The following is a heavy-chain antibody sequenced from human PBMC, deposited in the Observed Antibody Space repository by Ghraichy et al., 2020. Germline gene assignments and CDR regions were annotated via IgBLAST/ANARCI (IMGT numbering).Heavy chain of an antibody. CDR2: ISGSGGST. V-gene: IGHV3-23*01. J-gene: IGHJ6*02. D-gene: IGHD3-3*01. CDR3: AKDQGSPYYDFWSGYLSSNNYYYYYGMDV. Sequence: GGSLRLSCAASGFTFSSYAMSWVRQAPGKGLEWVSAISGSGGSTYYADSVKGRFTISRDNSKNTLYLQMNSLRAEDTAVYYCAKDQGSPYYDFWSGYLSSNNYYYYYGMDVWGQGTTVTVSS. CDR1: GFTFSSYA.